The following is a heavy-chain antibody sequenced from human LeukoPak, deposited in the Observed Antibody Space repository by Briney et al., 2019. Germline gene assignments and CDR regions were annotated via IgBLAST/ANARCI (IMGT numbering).Heavy chain of an antibody. J-gene: IGHJ4*02. CDR1: GGSISSRDYY. D-gene: IGHD1-26*01. V-gene: IGHV4-30-4*08. Sequence: SQTLSLTCTVSGGSISSRDYYWSWIRQPPGKGLEWIGYIFYSGSTYYNPSLKSRVTISVDTSKNQFSLKVISVTAADSAVYYCARVFQVGTTTEFDSWGQGTLVTVSS. CDR3: ARVFQVGTTTEFDS. CDR2: IFYSGST.